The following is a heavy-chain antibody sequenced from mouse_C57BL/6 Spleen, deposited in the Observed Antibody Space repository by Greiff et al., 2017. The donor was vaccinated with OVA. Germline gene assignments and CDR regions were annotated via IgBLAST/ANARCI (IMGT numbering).Heavy chain of an antibody. D-gene: IGHD1-1*01. Sequence: VMLVESGGGLVQPGGSLSLSCAASGFTFTDYYMRWVRQPPGTALEWLGFIRNKANGSTTEYSASVNGRFTISRDTSQSFLYLQMNALRAEDSATYHCARVTTVVGYYYAMDYWGQGTSVTVSS. CDR2: IRNKANGSTT. V-gene: IGHV7-3*01. CDR3: ARVTTVVGYYYAMDY. J-gene: IGHJ4*01. CDR1: GFTFTDYY.